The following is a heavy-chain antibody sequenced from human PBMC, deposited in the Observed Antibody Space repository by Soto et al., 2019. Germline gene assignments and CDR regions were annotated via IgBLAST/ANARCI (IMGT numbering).Heavy chain of an antibody. CDR3: ASNFAYAEGYYVYGIDV. CDR2: VNSDGDTT. Sequence: EVQLVESGGGLVQPGGSLRLSCAASGFTFRNYWMHWVRQAPGKGLVWVSRVNSDGDTTYYADSVKGRFTISRDNAKNTLHLQMNSLGAEDTAVYYCASNFAYAEGYYVYGIDVWGQGTTVTVSS. CDR1: GFTFRNYW. D-gene: IGHD3-16*01. J-gene: IGHJ6*02. V-gene: IGHV3-74*01.